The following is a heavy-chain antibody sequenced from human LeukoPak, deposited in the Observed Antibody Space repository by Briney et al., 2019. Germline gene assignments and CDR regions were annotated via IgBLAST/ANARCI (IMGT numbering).Heavy chain of an antibody. CDR3: ARGYCTSSNCLSRFADY. J-gene: IGHJ4*02. V-gene: IGHV3-74*01. Sequence: GGSLRLSCAASGFTFSSYWIHWVRQAPGTGLVWVSRINGDGSDTSYADSVKGRFTISRDNAKNTVYLQMDSLRAEDTAVYYCARGYCTSSNCLSRFADYWGQGTLVTVST. CDR1: GFTFSSYW. D-gene: IGHD2-2*01. CDR2: INGDGSDT.